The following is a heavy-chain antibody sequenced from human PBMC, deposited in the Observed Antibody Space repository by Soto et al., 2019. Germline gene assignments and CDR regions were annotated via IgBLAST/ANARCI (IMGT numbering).Heavy chain of an antibody. J-gene: IGHJ5*02. CDR3: ARGREDLITNWFDP. CDR2: IYYSGST. CDR1: GGSISSYY. D-gene: IGHD3-22*01. Sequence: PSETLSLTCTVSGGSISSYYWSWIRQPPGKGLEWIGYIYYSGSTNYNPSLKSRITISVDTSKNQFSLKLSSVTAADTAVYYCARGREDLITNWFDPWGQGTLVTVSS. V-gene: IGHV4-59*01.